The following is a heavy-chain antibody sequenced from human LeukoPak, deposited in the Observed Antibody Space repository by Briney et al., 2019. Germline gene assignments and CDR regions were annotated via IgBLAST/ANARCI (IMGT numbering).Heavy chain of an antibody. V-gene: IGHV3-23*01. CDR2: ISGSGGST. CDR3: ATQPDFWSGYSDDY. D-gene: IGHD3-3*01. Sequence: GGSLRLSCAASRFTFSSYAMSWVRQAPGKGLEWVSAISGSGGSTYYADSVKGRFTISRDNSKNTLYLQMNSLRAEDTAVYYCATQPDFWSGYSDDYWGQGTLVTVSP. J-gene: IGHJ4*02. CDR1: RFTFSSYA.